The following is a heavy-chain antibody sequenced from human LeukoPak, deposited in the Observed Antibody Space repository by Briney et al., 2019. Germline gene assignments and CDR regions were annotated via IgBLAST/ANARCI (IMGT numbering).Heavy chain of an antibody. D-gene: IGHD3-10*01. CDR2: INHSGGT. CDR1: GGSFSDYY. J-gene: IGHJ5*02. CDR3: ARQVRKVRGVIQNWFDP. Sequence: SETLSLTCAVYGGSFSDYYWTWIRQPPGKGLEWIGEINHSGGTNHNPSLMSRVIMSVGTSKNQFSLKVSSVTAADTAVYYCARQVRKVRGVIQNWFDPWGQGTLVTVSS. V-gene: IGHV4-34*01.